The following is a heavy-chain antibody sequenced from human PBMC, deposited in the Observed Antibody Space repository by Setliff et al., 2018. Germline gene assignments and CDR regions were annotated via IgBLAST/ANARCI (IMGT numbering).Heavy chain of an antibody. Sequence: ASVKVSCKAADYTFLSYGLSWVRQAPGQGLEWMGWINCTGGSATYAQKFQGRVTMTRDTSTSTAYMELSSLRSEDRAIYHCVRGGRTLTTLPPSPPFAYWGQGTLVTVSS. D-gene: IGHD4-17*01. CDR3: VRGGRTLTTLPPSPPFAY. V-gene: IGHV1-18*01. CDR1: DYTFLSYG. CDR2: INCTGGSA. J-gene: IGHJ4*02.